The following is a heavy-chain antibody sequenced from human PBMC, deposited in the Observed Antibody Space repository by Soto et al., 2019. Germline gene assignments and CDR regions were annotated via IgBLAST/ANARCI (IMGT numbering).Heavy chain of an antibody. V-gene: IGHV3-30*03. CDR1: GFTFSHYG. Sequence: QVQLVESGGGVVQPGRSLRLSCAASGFTFSHYGMEWVRQAPGKGLEWVAVISYDGRIEYYADSVKGRFTISRDNFKGTLSLPMNSLRPEDTAMYYCARDDSEYSSYWSSFDYWGQGALVTVSS. D-gene: IGHD4-4*01. CDR3: ARDDSEYSSYWSSFDY. J-gene: IGHJ4*02. CDR2: ISYDGRIE.